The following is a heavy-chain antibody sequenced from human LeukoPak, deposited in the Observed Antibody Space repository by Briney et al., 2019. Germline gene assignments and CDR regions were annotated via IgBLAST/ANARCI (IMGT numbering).Heavy chain of an antibody. Sequence: GGSLRLSCAASGFTFSDYYMSWIRQAPGKGLEWVSHISGGSDIIEYADSVRGRFTISRDNGRGSLYLQMNSLRAEDTAVYYCARYGSGRNYIDPFDFWGQGTLVAVSS. V-gene: IGHV3-11*04. J-gene: IGHJ4*02. D-gene: IGHD3-10*01. CDR1: GFTFSDYY. CDR2: ISGGSDII. CDR3: ARYGSGRNYIDPFDF.